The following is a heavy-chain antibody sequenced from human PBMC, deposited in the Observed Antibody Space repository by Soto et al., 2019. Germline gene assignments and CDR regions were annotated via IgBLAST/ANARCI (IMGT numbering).Heavy chain of an antibody. J-gene: IGHJ4*02. CDR3: ANEISRRCDFWY. V-gene: IGHV3-23*01. Sequence: EVQLLESGGVLIQPGGSLRLSCAASGFTFSIYAMTWVRQAPGKGLEWVSAITGDGGGTSYAASVKGRFTISRDNSKSTLYLQMNSLRAEDTAVYYCANEISRRCDFWYWGQGTLVTVSS. D-gene: IGHD3-3*01. CDR2: ITGDGGGT. CDR1: GFTFSIYA.